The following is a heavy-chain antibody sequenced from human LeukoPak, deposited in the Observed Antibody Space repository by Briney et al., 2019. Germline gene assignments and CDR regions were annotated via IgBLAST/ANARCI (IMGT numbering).Heavy chain of an antibody. Sequence: GGSLRLSCAASGFTFSSCWMSWVRQAPGKGLEWVSVIYSGGSTYYADSVKGRFTISRDNSKNTLYLQMNSLRAEDTAVYYCARETHLAAAGGWGQGTLVTVSS. V-gene: IGHV3-53*01. CDR3: ARETHLAAAGG. J-gene: IGHJ4*02. CDR2: IYSGGST. CDR1: GFTFSSCW. D-gene: IGHD6-13*01.